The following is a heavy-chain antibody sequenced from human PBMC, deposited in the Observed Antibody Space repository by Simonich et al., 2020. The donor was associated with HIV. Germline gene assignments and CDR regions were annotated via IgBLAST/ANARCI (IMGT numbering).Heavy chain of an antibody. V-gene: IGHV4-34*01. CDR3: VRRIAATATHYFDY. D-gene: IGHD6-13*01. J-gene: IGHJ4*02. Sequence: QVQLQQWGAGLLKPSETLSLTCAVYGGSFSGYYWSWIRQPPGKGLEWIGEINHSGSTIYNPSLKSRVTISVDTSKNQFSLKLSSVTAADTAVYYCVRRIAATATHYFDYWGQGTLVTVSS. CDR2: INHSGST. CDR1: GGSFSGYY.